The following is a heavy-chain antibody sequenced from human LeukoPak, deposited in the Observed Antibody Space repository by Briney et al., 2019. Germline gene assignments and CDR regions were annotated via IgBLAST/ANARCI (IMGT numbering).Heavy chain of an antibody. Sequence: GGSLRLSCAASGFTFANYALNWFRHTPGKGLEWLSYISSTNAIYYADSVKGRFTISRDNSKNTLYLQMNSLRAEDTAVYYCAYSGTTVYYFDYWGQGTLVTVSS. CDR1: GFTFANYA. CDR2: ISSTNAI. J-gene: IGHJ4*02. CDR3: AYSGTTVYYFDY. V-gene: IGHV3-48*01. D-gene: IGHD1-26*01.